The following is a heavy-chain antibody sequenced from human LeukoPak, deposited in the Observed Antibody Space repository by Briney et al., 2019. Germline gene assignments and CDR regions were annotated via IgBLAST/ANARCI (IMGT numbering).Heavy chain of an antibody. CDR2: ISSSSTYI. J-gene: IGHJ4*02. CDR1: GLTFSNYG. V-gene: IGHV3-21*01. CDR3: AAERSCGSFSCGAYHFES. Sequence: GGSLRLSCAASGLTFSNYGLDWVRQAPGKGLEWVSSISSSSTYIHYADSVKGRFTISRDSATNSLYLQMSSLRAEDTAVYFCAAERSCGSFSCGAYHFESWGQGTLVTVSS. D-gene: IGHD2-15*01.